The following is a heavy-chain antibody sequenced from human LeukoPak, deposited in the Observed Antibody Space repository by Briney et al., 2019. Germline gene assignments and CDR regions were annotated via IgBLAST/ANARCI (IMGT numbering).Heavy chain of an antibody. J-gene: IGHJ3*01. Sequence: GESLKISCKVSGYSFTSYCIGWVRQMPGKGLEWMGIIYPGDSGPTYSPSFQGQVTISVDKSINTAYLQWSSLQASDTAMYYCGMSGDRVPLQDDVFDVWGQGTMVTIST. D-gene: IGHD1-26*01. CDR3: GMSGDRVPLQDDVFDV. CDR1: GYSFTSYC. CDR2: IYPGDSGP. V-gene: IGHV5-51*01.